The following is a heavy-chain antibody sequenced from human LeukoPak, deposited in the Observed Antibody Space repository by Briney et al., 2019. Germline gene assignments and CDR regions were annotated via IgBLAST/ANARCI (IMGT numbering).Heavy chain of an antibody. CDR1: GGSISSSSHY. J-gene: IGHJ4*02. V-gene: IGHV4-39*01. CDR2: IYYSGST. D-gene: IGHD3-10*01. Sequence: SETLSLTCTVSGGSISSSSHYWGWIRQPPGKGLEWIGSIYYSGSTYYNPSLKSRVTISVDTSKNQFSLKLSSVTAADTAVYYYARLFGQYYFDYWGQGTLVTVSS. CDR3: ARLFGQYYFDY.